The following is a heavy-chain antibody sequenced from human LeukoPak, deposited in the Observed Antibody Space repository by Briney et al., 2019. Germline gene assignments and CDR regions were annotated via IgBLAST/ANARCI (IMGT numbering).Heavy chain of an antibody. V-gene: IGHV3-23*01. CDR1: GFTFSSYG. J-gene: IGHJ4*02. CDR2: ILQSGDST. CDR3: TRPLWPNLDIDFAH. D-gene: IGHD5-12*01. Sequence: GGSLRLSCAASGFTFSSYGMHWVRQAPGKGLEWVSTILQSGDSTYYADFAKGRFTISRDNSKNTLYLQMHSLRAEDTAIYYCTRPLWPNLDIDFAHWGLGTLVTVSS.